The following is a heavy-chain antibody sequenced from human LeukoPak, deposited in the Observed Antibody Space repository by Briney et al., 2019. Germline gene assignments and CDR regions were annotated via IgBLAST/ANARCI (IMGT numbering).Heavy chain of an antibody. Sequence: GGSLRLSCAASGFTFSSYSMNWVRQAPGKGLEWVSSISSSSSYKYYADSVKGRFTISRDNAKNSLYLQMNSLRAEDTAVYYCARFSIAAAGNWFDPWGQGTLVTVSS. J-gene: IGHJ5*02. D-gene: IGHD6-13*01. CDR2: ISSSSSYK. V-gene: IGHV3-21*01. CDR3: ARFSIAAAGNWFDP. CDR1: GFTFSSYS.